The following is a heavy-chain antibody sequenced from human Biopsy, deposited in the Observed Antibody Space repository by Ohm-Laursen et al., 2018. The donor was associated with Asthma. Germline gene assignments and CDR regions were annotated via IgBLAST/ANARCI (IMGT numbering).Heavy chain of an antibody. J-gene: IGHJ4*02. CDR1: GDSMGGSDYS. V-gene: IGHV4-39*01. Sequence: TLSLTCNVSGDSMGGSDYSWGWIRQPPGKGLEWIGNVYHSGNTNINPSLQSRVTISVDTSKSQFSLKVSAVTAADTAVFYCARHWNWGSFFDYWSQGMLVTVSS. D-gene: IGHD7-27*01. CDR3: ARHWNWGSFFDY. CDR2: VYHSGNT.